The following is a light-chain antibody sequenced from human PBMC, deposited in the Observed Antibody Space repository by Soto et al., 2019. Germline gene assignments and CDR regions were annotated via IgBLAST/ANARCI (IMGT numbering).Light chain of an antibody. V-gene: IGLV2-14*01. CDR1: SSDVGGYNF. J-gene: IGLJ2*01. Sequence: QSALTQPASVSGSPGQSITISCAGTSSDVGGYNFVSWYQHHPGKAPKLLIYDVSNRPSGVSDRFSGSKSGNTASLTISGLQAEDEADYYCSSKTSSSAYVVLGGGTKVTVL. CDR3: SSKTSSSAYVV. CDR2: DVS.